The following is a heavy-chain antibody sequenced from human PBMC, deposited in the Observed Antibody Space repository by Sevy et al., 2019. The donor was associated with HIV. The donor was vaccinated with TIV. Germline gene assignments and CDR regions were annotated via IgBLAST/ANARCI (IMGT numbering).Heavy chain of an antibody. D-gene: IGHD2-15*01. J-gene: IGHJ4*02. CDR2: INHSGST. Sequence: SETLSLTCAVYGGSFSGYYWSWIRQPPGKGLEWIGEINHSGSTNYNPSLKSRVTIPVDTSKNQFSLRLSSVTAADTAVYYCARGSYRYCSGGSCYRSGFDYWGQGTLVTVSS. CDR3: ARGSYRYCSGGSCYRSGFDY. V-gene: IGHV4-34*01. CDR1: GGSFSGYY.